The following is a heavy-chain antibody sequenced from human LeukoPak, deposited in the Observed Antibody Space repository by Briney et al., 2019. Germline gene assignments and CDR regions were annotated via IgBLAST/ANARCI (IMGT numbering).Heavy chain of an antibody. CDR2: INPNSGGT. D-gene: IGHD3-10*01. J-gene: IGHJ5*02. Sequence: GASVKVSCKASGYTFTDYYLHWVRQAPGQGLEWMGWINPNSGGTNYAQKFQGRVTMTRDTSTSTVYMELSSLRSEDTAVYYCARKPGSYSGSWFDPWGQGTLVTVSS. CDR3: ARKPGSYSGSWFDP. CDR1: GYTFTDYY. V-gene: IGHV1-2*02.